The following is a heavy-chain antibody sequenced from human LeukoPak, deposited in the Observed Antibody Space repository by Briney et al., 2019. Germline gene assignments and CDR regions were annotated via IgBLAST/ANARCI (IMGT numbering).Heavy chain of an antibody. V-gene: IGHV3-30-3*01. CDR3: AREEYKYGLGALDV. Sequence: GGSLRLSCTASGFRFSAYAMQWVRQAPGKGLEWVAVISIDGNTQYYADSARGRFSISRDNSKNTLYLEMSSLRGEDTGIFYCAREEYKYGLGALDVWGQGTTVTVSS. CDR1: GFRFSAYA. J-gene: IGHJ6*02. D-gene: IGHD5-18*01. CDR2: ISIDGNTQ.